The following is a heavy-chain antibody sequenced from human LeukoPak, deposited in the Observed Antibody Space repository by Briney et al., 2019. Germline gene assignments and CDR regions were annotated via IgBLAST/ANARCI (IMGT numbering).Heavy chain of an antibody. CDR2: IYYSGST. CDR1: GVSISGYY. J-gene: IGHJ4*02. CDR3: ARLDTICGVAKGFDY. V-gene: IGHV4-59*01. D-gene: IGHD3-3*01. Sequence: SETLSLTCTVSGVSISGYYWSWIRQPPGKGLEYIGYIYYSGSTNYSPSLQSRVTISVDTSKHQFSLKLSSVTAADTAVYYCARLDTICGVAKGFDYWGQGTLVTVSS.